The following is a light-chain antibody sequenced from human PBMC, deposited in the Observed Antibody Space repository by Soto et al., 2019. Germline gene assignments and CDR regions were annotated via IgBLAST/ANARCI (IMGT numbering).Light chain of an antibody. J-gene: IGLJ3*02. CDR1: SSDVGGYKF. Sequence: QSVLTQPASVSGSRGRSITISCTGTSSDVGGYKFVSWYQQHPGKAPKLMIYEVSNRPSGVSNRFSGSKSGNTASLTISGLQAEDEADYYCSSYTTSSTRVFGGGTKLTVL. CDR3: SSYTTSSTRV. CDR2: EVS. V-gene: IGLV2-14*01.